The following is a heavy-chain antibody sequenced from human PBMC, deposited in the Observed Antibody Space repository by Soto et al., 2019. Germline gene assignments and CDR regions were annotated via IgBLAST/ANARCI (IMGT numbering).Heavy chain of an antibody. CDR3: ARDWGGRIKALDF. V-gene: IGHV1-18*04. D-gene: IGHD3-16*01. J-gene: IGHJ3*01. Sequence: QGHMVQSGGEVKKPGASVKVSCKASGYTFTNYGISWVRQAPGQGLEWVGWISPYSGHTNYARRLQGRVLMTMDTSATTVYMELRSLRSDDTAVYYCARDWGGRIKALDFWGQGTMVTVSS. CDR1: GYTFTNYG. CDR2: ISPYSGHT.